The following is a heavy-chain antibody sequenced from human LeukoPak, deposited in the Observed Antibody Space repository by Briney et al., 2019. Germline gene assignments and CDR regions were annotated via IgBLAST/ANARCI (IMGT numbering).Heavy chain of an antibody. J-gene: IGHJ5*02. CDR2: VDPEDGET. V-gene: IGHV1-69-2*01. CDR3: ATGYDFWGGYYRNKFDP. CDR1: GYTFTDYY. Sequence: ASVKVSCKVSGYTFTDYYMHWVQQAPGKGLEWMGLVDPEDGETIYAEKFQGRVTITADTSTDTAYMELSSLRSEDTAVYYCATGYDFWGGYYRNKFDPWGQGTLVTVSS. D-gene: IGHD3-3*01.